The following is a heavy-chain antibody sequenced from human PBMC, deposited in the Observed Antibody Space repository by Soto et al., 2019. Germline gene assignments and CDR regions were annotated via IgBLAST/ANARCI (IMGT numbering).Heavy chain of an antibody. D-gene: IGHD1-7*01. J-gene: IGHJ4*02. CDR1: GFNFCNYG. Sequence: WGSMRISCQASGFNFCNYGMRVFRQSPFKGLEWVAVITYDGSFQYYADSVKGRFTISRDNSKNTLSLHLNTLKPEDTAVYHCAKDRVGGTFYTPLAFWGQGTLVTVSS. CDR3: AKDRVGGTFYTPLAF. V-gene: IGHV3-30*18. CDR2: ITYDGSFQ.